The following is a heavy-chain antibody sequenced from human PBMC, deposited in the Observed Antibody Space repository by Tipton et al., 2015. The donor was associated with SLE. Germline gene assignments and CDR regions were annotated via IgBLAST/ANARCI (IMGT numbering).Heavy chain of an antibody. J-gene: IGHJ6*02. D-gene: IGHD2-8*01. CDR1: GGSISSNY. Sequence: TLSLTCSVSGGSISSNYWIWIRQPPGKGLEWIGYISDGGDTNYNPSLKRRVTISVDPAKNQFSLKLTSVTAADSALYYCARGMLTWRGAVLGVDVWGQGTTVNVSS. V-gene: IGHV4-59*08. CDR2: ISDGGDT. CDR3: ARGMLTWRGAVLGVDV.